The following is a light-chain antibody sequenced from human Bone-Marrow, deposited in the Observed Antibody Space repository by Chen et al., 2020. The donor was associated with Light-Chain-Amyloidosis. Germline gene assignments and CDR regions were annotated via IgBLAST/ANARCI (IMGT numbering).Light chain of an antibody. CDR3: SSFAGSDNPLL. CDR2: DVS. Sequence: QSALTQPRSVSGSPGQSVTISCTGTSSDVGGYNYVSWYQQHPDKAPKLMIYDVSKRPSGVPDRFSGSKSGNTAYLTVAGLQAEDEADYYCSSFAGSDNPLLFGGGTKLTVL. V-gene: IGLV2-11*01. J-gene: IGLJ3*02. CDR1: SSDVGGYNY.